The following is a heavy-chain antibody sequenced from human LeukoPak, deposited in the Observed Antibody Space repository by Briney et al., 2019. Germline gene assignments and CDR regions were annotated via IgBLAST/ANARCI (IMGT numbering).Heavy chain of an antibody. CDR3: ASFVDTLF. Sequence: PGGSLRLSCAASEFSFSSYWIHWVRQAPGKGLVWVSRINTDGSSTSYADSVKGRFTISRDNAKNTIYLQMDSLRVEDTAVYYCASFVDTLFWGQGTLVTVSP. J-gene: IGHJ4*02. V-gene: IGHV3-74*01. CDR2: INTDGSST. D-gene: IGHD3-10*01. CDR1: EFSFSSYW.